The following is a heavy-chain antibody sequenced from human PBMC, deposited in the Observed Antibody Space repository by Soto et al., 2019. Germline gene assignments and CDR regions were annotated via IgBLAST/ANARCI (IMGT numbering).Heavy chain of an antibody. V-gene: IGHV4-31*03. D-gene: IGHD2-2*01. Sequence: QVQLQESGPGLVKPSQTLSLTCTVSGGSISSGGYYWSWIRQHPGKGLEWIGYIYYSGSTYYNPALKSRVTMSVDTSKNQFSLKLSSVTAADTAVYYCARDRIVVVPAATYYYYGMDVWGQGTTVTVSS. CDR2: IYYSGST. J-gene: IGHJ6*02. CDR3: ARDRIVVVPAATYYYYGMDV. CDR1: GGSISSGGYY.